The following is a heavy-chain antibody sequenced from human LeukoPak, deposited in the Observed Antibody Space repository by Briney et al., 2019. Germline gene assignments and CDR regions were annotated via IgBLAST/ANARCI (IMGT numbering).Heavy chain of an antibody. D-gene: IGHD3-22*01. CDR1: GFTFSSYG. J-gene: IGHJ4*02. V-gene: IGHV3-30*18. Sequence: GGSLRLSCAASGFTFSSYGMHWVRQAPGKGLEWVAVISYDGSNKYYADSVKGRFTISRDNSKNTLYLQMNSLRAEDTAVYYCAKEPYDSSGYSTPDYWGQGTLVTVSS. CDR3: AKEPYDSSGYSTPDY. CDR2: ISYDGSNK.